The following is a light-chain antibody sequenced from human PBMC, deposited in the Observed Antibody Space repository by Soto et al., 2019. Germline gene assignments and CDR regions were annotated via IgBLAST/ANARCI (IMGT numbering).Light chain of an antibody. CDR1: QGVETD. CDR3: LQHSGYPYT. V-gene: IGKV1-17*01. Sequence: DIQMTQSPSSLSASVGDRVTITCRASQGVETDLGWYQQKPRKAPQRLIYAASILQSGVPSRFSGSVSGTEFTLTISSLEPEDFATYYCLQHSGYPYTFGQGTKLEI. CDR2: AAS. J-gene: IGKJ2*01.